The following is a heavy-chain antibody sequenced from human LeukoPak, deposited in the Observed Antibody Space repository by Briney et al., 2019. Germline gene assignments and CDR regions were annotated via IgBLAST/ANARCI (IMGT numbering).Heavy chain of an antibody. V-gene: IGHV4-4*09. CDR3: ARLSAAVHLGALDL. Sequence: SETLSLTCAVSGVSISPYYWAWIRQPSGKGLEWIGYIHTSGSNNQYPSLKSRVTISVDKSKNHFSLRLTSVTAADTAVYYCARLSAAVHLGALDLWGQGTMVTVSS. J-gene: IGHJ3*01. D-gene: IGHD3-3*01. CDR2: IHTSGSN. CDR1: GVSISPYY.